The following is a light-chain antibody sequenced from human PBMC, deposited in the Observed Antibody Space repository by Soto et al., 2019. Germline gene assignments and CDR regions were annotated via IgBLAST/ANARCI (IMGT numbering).Light chain of an antibody. CDR1: SSDVGSYNL. V-gene: IGLV2-23*01. CDR3: CSYAGSSFYV. Sequence: QSVLAQPASVSGSPGQSITISCTGTSSDVGSYNLVSWYQQHPGKAPKLMIYEGSKLPSGVSNRFSGSKSGNTASLTISGLQAEDEADYYCCSYAGSSFYVFGTGTKVTVL. CDR2: EGS. J-gene: IGLJ1*01.